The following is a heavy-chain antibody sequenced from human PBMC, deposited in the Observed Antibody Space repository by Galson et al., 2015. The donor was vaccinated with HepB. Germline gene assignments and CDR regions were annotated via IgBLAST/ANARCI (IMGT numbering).Heavy chain of an antibody. CDR1: GFTFTNYA. V-gene: IGHV3-30-3*01. J-gene: IGHJ4*02. CDR2: VAYDGADR. Sequence: SLRLSCAAPGFTFTNYAMHWVRLAPGRGLEWVASVAYDGADRYYADSVEGRFTISRDNSKSTLFLQMNSLRPEDTGVYFCARDGSGTYYFDYWGQGTLVTVSS. CDR3: ARDGSGTYYFDY. D-gene: IGHD1-1*01.